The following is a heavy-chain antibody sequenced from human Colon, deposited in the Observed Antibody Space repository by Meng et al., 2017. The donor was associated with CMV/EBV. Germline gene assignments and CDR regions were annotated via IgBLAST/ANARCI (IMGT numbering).Heavy chain of an antibody. CDR2: IGTVGDT. CDR1: GFTFSTYD. CDR3: ARARSPTHFDY. V-gene: IGHV3-13*01. J-gene: IGHJ4*02. Sequence: GGSLRLSCTASGFTFSTYDFHWVRHPTGKGLEWVSSIGTVGDTYSIGSVKGRLIISREDAKNSVYLQMNGLRDGDTGLYYCARARSPTHFDYWGQGALVTVSS.